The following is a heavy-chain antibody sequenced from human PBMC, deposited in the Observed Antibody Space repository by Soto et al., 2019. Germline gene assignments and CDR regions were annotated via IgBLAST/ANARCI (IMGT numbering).Heavy chain of an antibody. CDR1: GFTFSNFW. V-gene: IGHV3-7*01. D-gene: IGHD6-13*01. Sequence: EVQLVESGGGLVQPGGSLRLSCAASGFTFSNFWMSWVRQAPGKGLEWLTTIKADGSGINYVDSVKGRFIISRDNAKNSLSLQINSLRDEDTAVYYCVRDRSRSFYWGQGTLVTVSS. J-gene: IGHJ4*02. CDR3: VRDRSRSFY. CDR2: IKADGSGI.